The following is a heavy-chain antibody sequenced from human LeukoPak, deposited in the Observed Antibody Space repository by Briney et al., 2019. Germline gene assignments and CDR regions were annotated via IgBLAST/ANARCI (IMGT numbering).Heavy chain of an antibody. CDR1: GGTFSSYA. D-gene: IGHD3-3*01. J-gene: IGHJ5*02. CDR3: ARLPRIDFWSGYYRSWFDP. V-gene: IGHV1-18*01. Sequence: ASVKVSCKASGGTFSSYAISWVRQAPGQGLEWMGWISAYNGNTDYAQKLQGRVTMTTDTSTSTAYMELRSLRSDDTAVYYCARLPRIDFWSGYYRSWFDPWGQGTLVTVSS. CDR2: ISAYNGNT.